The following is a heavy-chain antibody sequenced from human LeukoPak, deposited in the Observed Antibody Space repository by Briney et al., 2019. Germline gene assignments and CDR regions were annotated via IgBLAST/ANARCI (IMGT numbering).Heavy chain of an antibody. CDR1: GGSISSYY. Sequence: SETLSLTCTVSGGSISSYYWSWIRQPAGKGLEWIGRIYTSGSTNYNPSLKSRVTMSVDTSKNQFSLKLSSVTAADTAVYYCARVDDSSGYYLNYFDYWGQGTLVTVSS. D-gene: IGHD3-22*01. CDR3: ARVDDSSGYYLNYFDY. J-gene: IGHJ4*02. CDR2: IYTSGST. V-gene: IGHV4-4*07.